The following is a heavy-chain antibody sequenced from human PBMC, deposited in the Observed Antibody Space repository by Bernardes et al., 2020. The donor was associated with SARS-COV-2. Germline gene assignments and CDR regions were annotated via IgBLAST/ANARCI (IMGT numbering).Heavy chain of an antibody. D-gene: IGHD6-19*01. V-gene: IGHV3-33*01. CDR2: IYNYGANK. CDR1: GFTFSNYG. Sequence: GGSLRLSCAASGFTFSNYGMHWFRQAPGKGLEWVAVIYNYGANKYYGESVRGRFTISRDDSRNTLYLQMNSLTVEDTAIYYCAREAGPYSSGWFYFNSWGQGTLVTVSS. CDR3: AREAGPYSSGWFYFNS. J-gene: IGHJ4*02.